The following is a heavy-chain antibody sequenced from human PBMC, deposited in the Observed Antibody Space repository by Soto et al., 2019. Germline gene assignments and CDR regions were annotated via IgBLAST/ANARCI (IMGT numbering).Heavy chain of an antibody. CDR1: GGTFSSYA. Sequence: SVKVSCKASGGTFSSYAISWVRQAPGQGLEWMGGIIPIFGTANYAQKFQGRVTIHADKSTSTAYMELSSLSSEDTAVYYCARRGDGGGWHDYWCQGTLVTESS. CDR3: ARRGDGGGWHDY. J-gene: IGHJ4*02. CDR2: IIPIFGTA. D-gene: IGHD6-19*01. V-gene: IGHV1-69*06.